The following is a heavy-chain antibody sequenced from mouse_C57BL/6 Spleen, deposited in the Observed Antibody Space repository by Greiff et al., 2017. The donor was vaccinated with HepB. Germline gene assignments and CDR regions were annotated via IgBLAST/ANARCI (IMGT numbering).Heavy chain of an antibody. CDR3: TGYYYGSRAFAY. J-gene: IGHJ3*01. V-gene: IGHV1-15*01. Sequence: VQLKESGAELVRPGASVTLSCKASGYTFTDYEMHLVKQTPVHGLEWIGAIDPETGGTAYNQKFKGKAILTADKSSSTAYMELRSLTSEDSAVYYCTGYYYGSRAFAYWGQGTLVTVSA. CDR1: GYTFTDYE. CDR2: IDPETGGT. D-gene: IGHD1-1*01.